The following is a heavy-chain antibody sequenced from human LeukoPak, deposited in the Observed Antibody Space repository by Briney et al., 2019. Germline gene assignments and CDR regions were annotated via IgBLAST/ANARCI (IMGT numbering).Heavy chain of an antibody. J-gene: IGHJ4*02. CDR2: IYYSGST. CDR3: ARLHGRNYYDSSGYYYYFDY. Sequence: SETLSLTCAVYGGSFSSYYWGWIRQPPGKGLEWIGSIYYSGSTYYNPSLKSRVTISVDTSKNQFSLKLSSVTAADTAVYYCARLHGRNYYDSSGYYYYFDYWGQGTLVTVSS. CDR1: GGSFSSYY. V-gene: IGHV4-39*01. D-gene: IGHD3-22*01.